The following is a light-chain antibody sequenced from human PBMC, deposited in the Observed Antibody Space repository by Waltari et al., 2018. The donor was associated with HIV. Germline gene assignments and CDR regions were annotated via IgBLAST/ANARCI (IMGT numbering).Light chain of an antibody. J-gene: IGLJ1*01. V-gene: IGLV2-11*01. CDR3: CSYAGSYV. Sequence: QSALTQPRSVSGSPGQSVTISCTGTSSDVGGYNYVSWYQQHPGKAPKLMIYDVSQRPSGVPDRCSGSKSGNTASLTISGLQAEDEADYYCCSYAGSYVFGTGTKVTVL. CDR2: DVS. CDR1: SSDVGGYNY.